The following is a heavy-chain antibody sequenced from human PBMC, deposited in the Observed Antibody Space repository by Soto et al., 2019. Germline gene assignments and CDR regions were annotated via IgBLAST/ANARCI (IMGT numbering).Heavy chain of an antibody. J-gene: IGHJ4*02. CDR1: GFTFSSYA. CDR3: AKCRSSAWYYFDY. CDR2: ISGSGGST. D-gene: IGHD6-19*01. Sequence: EVQLLESGGGLVQPGGSLRLSCAASGFTFSSYAMSWVRQAPGKGLEWVSAISGSGGSTYYADSVKGRFTISRDNSKTKLYLQMNSRRAEDTAVYYCAKCRSSAWYYFDYWGQGTLVTVSS. V-gene: IGHV3-23*01.